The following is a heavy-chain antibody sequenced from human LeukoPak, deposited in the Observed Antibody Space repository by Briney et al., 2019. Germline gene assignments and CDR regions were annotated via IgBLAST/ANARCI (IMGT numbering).Heavy chain of an antibody. CDR3: ARARCFDWFSFDY. CDR1: GFTFSNYW. Sequence: GGSLRLSCAASGFTFSNYWMHWVRQAPGKGLVWVSRISSDGRSTNYADSVKGRFTISRDNARNTLYLQMNSLRADDTAVYYCARARCFDWFSFDYWGQGTLVTVSS. CDR2: ISSDGRST. V-gene: IGHV3-74*01. J-gene: IGHJ4*02. D-gene: IGHD3-9*01.